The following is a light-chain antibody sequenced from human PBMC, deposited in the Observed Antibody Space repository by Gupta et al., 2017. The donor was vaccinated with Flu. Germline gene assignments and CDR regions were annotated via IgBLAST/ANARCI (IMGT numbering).Light chain of an antibody. J-gene: IGLJ2*01. CDR1: SSNIGAGYD. V-gene: IGLV1-40*01. Sequence: QSVLTQPPSVSGAPGQRVTIACTGTSSNIGAGYDVHWYQQLPGTAPKLLISANSNRPSGGPDRFSGSKSGTSASLAITGLQPEDEADYFCQSYDRSRSDSVVFGGGTKVTVL. CDR3: QSYDRSRSDSVV. CDR2: ANS.